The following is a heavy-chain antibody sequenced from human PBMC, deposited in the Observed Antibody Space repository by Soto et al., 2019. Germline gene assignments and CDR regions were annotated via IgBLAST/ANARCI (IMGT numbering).Heavy chain of an antibody. V-gene: IGHV1-46*01. D-gene: IGHD5-18*01. CDR1: GYTFTSYY. CDR3: ARVWATAMVMEREDWFDP. J-gene: IGHJ5*02. CDR2: INPSGGST. Sequence: QMQLVQSGAEVKKPGASVKVSCKASGYTFTSYYMHWVRQAPGQGLEWMGIINPSGGSTSYAQKFQGRVTMTRDTSTSTVYMELSSLRSEDTAVYYCARVWATAMVMEREDWFDPWGQGTLVTVSS.